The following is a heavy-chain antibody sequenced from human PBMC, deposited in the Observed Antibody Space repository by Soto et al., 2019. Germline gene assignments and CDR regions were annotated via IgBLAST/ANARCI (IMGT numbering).Heavy chain of an antibody. J-gene: IGHJ4*02. CDR3: ARQSTMTGNYYFDY. CDR1: GDSISSRGFY. CDR2: ISYSGAT. V-gene: IGHV4-31*03. D-gene: IGHD3-9*01. Sequence: SETLSLTCPVSGDSISSRGFYWNWIRHLPGKGLEWIGYISYSGATYYNPSLKSRLTISMDTSNNHFSLNLTSVTAADTAVYYCARQSTMTGNYYFDYWGPGTLVTVSS.